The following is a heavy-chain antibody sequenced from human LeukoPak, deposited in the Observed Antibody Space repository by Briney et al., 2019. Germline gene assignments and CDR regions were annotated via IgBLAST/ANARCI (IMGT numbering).Heavy chain of an antibody. Sequence: ASVKVSCKASGYTFGSYSINWVRQAPGQGLAWLGWVNTYNGDTKYTQKFQGRVSLTTDSSANTAYMELTNLKSDDTGIYYCARGRAAADDFDLWGQGTPVTVSS. CDR2: VNTYNGDT. V-gene: IGHV1-18*04. J-gene: IGHJ4*02. CDR1: GYTFGSYS. CDR3: ARGRAAADDFDL. D-gene: IGHD6-13*01.